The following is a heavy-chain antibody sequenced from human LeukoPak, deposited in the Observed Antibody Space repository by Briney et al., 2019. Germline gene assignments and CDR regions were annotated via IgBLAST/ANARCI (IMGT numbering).Heavy chain of an antibody. D-gene: IGHD6-13*01. J-gene: IGHJ5*02. V-gene: IGHV5-51*01. CDR1: GYSFTSYW. Sequence: GESLKISCKGSGYSFTSYWIGWVRQMPGKGLEWMGIIYPGDSDTTYSPSFQGQVTISADKSISTAYLQWSSLKASDSAMYYCARRPNYSSSSRRGNWFDPWGQGTLVTVSS. CDR3: ARRPNYSSSSRRGNWFDP. CDR2: IYPGDSDT.